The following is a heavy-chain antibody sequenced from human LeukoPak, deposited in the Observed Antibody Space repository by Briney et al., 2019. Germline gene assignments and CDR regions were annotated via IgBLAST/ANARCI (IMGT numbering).Heavy chain of an antibody. D-gene: IGHD6-13*01. CDR3: ARDSGSDSSNWYGKWLAP. J-gene: IGHJ5*02. V-gene: IGHV1-18*01. Sequence: ASVKVSCTASGYSFTSYYINWVRQAPGQGLEWMGWIGAYNGVTNYAQKLQDRVTMTTDTSTSTAYMELTSLTSDDTAVYYCARDSGSDSSNWYGKWLAPWGQGTLVTVSS. CDR2: IGAYNGVT. CDR1: GYSFTSYY.